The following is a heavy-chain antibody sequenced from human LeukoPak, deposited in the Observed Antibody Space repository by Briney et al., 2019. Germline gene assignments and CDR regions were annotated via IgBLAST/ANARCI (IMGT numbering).Heavy chain of an antibody. CDR1: GFTFDDYA. CDR2: ISWNSGSI. D-gene: IGHD2-15*01. V-gene: IGHV3-9*01. CDR3: ARTGRPVVVVAATRFDP. Sequence: GGSLRLSCAASGFTFDDYAMHWVRQAPGKGLEWVSGISWNSGSIGYADFVKGRFTISRDNAKNSLYLQMNSLRAEDTAVYYCARTGRPVVVVAATRFDPWGQGTLVTVSS. J-gene: IGHJ5*02.